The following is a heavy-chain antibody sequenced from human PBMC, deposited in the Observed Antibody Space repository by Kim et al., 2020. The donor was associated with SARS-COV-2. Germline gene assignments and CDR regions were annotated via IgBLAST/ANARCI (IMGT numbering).Heavy chain of an antibody. CDR1: GFTFSSYA. V-gene: IGHV3-23*01. CDR2: ISGSGGST. CDR3: AKVTREDVLRFLEYLPYYYYYGMDV. Sequence: GGSLRLSCAASGFTFSSYAMSWVRQAPGKGLEWVSAISGSGGSTYYADSVKGRFTISRDNSKNTLYLQMNSLRAEDTAVYYCAKVTREDVLRFLEYLPYYYYYGMDVWGQGTTVTVSS. D-gene: IGHD3-3*01. J-gene: IGHJ6*02.